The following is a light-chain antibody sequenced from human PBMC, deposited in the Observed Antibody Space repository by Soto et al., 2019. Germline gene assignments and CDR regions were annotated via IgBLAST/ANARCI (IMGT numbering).Light chain of an antibody. J-gene: IGLJ1*01. V-gene: IGLV2-11*01. CDR2: DVS. CDR1: SSDVGGYNY. CDR3: CSYAGSPRFV. Sequence: QSALTQPASVSGSPGQSITITCTGTSSDVGGYNYVSWYQHHPGTAPKVMIYDVSERPSGVPDRFSGSKSGNTASLTISGLQAEDEADYYCCSYAGSPRFVFGTGTKLTVL.